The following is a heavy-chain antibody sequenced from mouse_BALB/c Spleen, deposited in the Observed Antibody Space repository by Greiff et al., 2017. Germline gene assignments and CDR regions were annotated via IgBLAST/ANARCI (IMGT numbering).Heavy chain of an antibody. CDR1: GFTFSSFG. J-gene: IGHJ1*01. V-gene: IGHV5-17*02. Sequence: EVKLVESGGGLVQPGGSRKLSCAASGFTFSSFGMHWVRQAPEKGLEWVAYISSGSSTIYYADTVKGRFTISRDNPKNTLFLQMTSLRSEDTAMYYCAREGADSWYFDVWGAGTTVTVSS. CDR3: AREGADSWYFDV. CDR2: ISSGSSTI.